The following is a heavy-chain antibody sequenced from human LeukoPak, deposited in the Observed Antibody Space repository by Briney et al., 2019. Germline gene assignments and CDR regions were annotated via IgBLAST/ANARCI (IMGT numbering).Heavy chain of an antibody. J-gene: IGHJ4*02. CDR2: LYTSGGT. D-gene: IGHD3-22*01. CDR3: ARGGSSGYYYG. V-gene: IGHV4-4*07. CDR1: GGSISSYY. Sequence: SETLSLTCTVSGGSISSYYWSWIRQPAGKGLEWIGRLYTSGGTNYNPSLKSRVTMSVDTSKNQFSLKLTSMTAADTAVYYCARGGSSGYYYGWGQGTLVAVSS.